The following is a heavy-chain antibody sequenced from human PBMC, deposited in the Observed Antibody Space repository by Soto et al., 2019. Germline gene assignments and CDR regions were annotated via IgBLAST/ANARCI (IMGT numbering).Heavy chain of an antibody. V-gene: IGHV4-31*03. CDR3: ARDQKERFGELFD. CDR2: IYYSGST. D-gene: IGHD3-10*01. CDR1: GGSISSGGYY. J-gene: IGHJ4*02. Sequence: LSLTCTVSGGSISSGGYYWSWIRQHPGKGLEWIGYIYYSGSTYYNPSLKSRVTISVDTSKNQFSLKLSSVTAADTAVYYCARDQKERFGELFDWGQGTLVTVSS.